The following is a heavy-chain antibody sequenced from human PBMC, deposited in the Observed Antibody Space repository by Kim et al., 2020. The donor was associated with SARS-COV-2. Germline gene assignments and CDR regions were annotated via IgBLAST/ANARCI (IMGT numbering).Heavy chain of an antibody. V-gene: IGHV3-15*01. Sequence: GGSLRLSCGASGFSFNEAWMTWVRQAPGKGLEWVARITDIRRSGGTTDYGAPVRGRFTMSRDDAQRRVYLQMNRLQNEDRGVYYCSKVKDTTSWALEYWG. CDR1: GFSFNEAW. J-gene: IGHJ4*01. CDR2: ITDIRRSGGTT. CDR3: SKVKDTTSWALEY. D-gene: IGHD1-1*01.